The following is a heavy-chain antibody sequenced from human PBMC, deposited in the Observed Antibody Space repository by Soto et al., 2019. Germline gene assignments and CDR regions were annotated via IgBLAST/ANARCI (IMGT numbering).Heavy chain of an antibody. D-gene: IGHD3-10*01. CDR1: GFTFSDYY. J-gene: IGHJ4*02. Sequence: QVQLVESGGGLVKPGGSLRLSCAASGFTFSDYYMSWIRQAPGKGLEWVSYISSSGSTIYYADSVKGRFTISRDNAKNSLYLQMNSLRAEETAVYYCARNPTITMVRGVSIIGWYFDYWGQGTLVTVSS. V-gene: IGHV3-11*01. CDR3: ARNPTITMVRGVSIIGWYFDY. CDR2: ISSSGSTI.